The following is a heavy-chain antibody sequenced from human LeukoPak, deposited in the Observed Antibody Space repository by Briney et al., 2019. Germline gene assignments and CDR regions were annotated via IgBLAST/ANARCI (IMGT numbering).Heavy chain of an antibody. CDR3: ASAHGSSTAVARY. D-gene: IGHD6-19*01. CDR1: GYTFTGYY. V-gene: IGHV1-2*02. J-gene: IGHJ4*02. Sequence: ASVKLSRKASGYTFTGYYIHWVRQAPQQRLGWMGWINPNSGGTNYAQKFQGRVTMTRDTSISTVYMELSRLRSDDTAVYYCASAHGSSTAVARYWGQGTLVTVPS. CDR2: INPNSGGT.